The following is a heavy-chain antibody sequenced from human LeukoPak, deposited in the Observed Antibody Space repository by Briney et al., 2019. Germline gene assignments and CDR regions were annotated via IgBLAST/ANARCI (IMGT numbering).Heavy chain of an antibody. J-gene: IGHJ4*02. CDR3: AKGRGDGYNYDYFDY. D-gene: IGHD5-24*01. Sequence: GGSLRLSCAASGFTFTSYAMSWVRQAPGKGLEWVSAIIGGGGATYYADSVKGRFTIPRDNSKNTLYLQMDSLRAEDTAVYYCAKGRGDGYNYDYFDYWGQGTLVTVSS. CDR1: GFTFTSYA. V-gene: IGHV3-23*01. CDR2: IIGGGGAT.